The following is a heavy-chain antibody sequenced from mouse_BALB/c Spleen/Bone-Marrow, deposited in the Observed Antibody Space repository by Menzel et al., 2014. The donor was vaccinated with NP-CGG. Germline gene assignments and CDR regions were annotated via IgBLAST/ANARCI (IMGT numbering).Heavy chain of an antibody. CDR1: GFTFSDFY. Sequence: EVQLVESGGGLVQPGDSLRLSCATSGFTFSDFYMEWVRQPPGKRLEWIAASRNKAKYYTTEYSASVKGRSIVSRDTSQGVLYLQMNALRAEDTAIYYCARDVGYGNYFVYWGQGTLVTVSA. J-gene: IGHJ3*01. D-gene: IGHD2-10*02. CDR3: ARDVGYGNYFVY. V-gene: IGHV7-1*02. CDR2: SRNKAKYYTT.